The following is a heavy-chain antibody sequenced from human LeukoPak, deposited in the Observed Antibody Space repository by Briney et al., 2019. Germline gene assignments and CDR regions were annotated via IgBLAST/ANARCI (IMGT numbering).Heavy chain of an antibody. CDR2: IYHSGST. D-gene: IGHD1-26*01. CDR3: ARRVRRPEVDFDY. J-gene: IGHJ4*02. CDR1: GYSISSGYY. V-gene: IGHV4-38-2*01. Sequence: PSETLSLTCAVSGYSISSGYYWGWIRQPPGKGLEWIGSIYHSGSTYYNPSLKSRVTISVDTSKNQFSLKLSSVTAADTAVYYCARRVRRPEVDFDYWGQGTLVTVSS.